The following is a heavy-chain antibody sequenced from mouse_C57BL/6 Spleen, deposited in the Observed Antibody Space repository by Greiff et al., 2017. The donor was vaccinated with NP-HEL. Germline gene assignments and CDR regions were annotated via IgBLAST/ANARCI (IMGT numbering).Heavy chain of an antibody. CDR1: GYTFTDYE. CDR2: IDPETGGT. V-gene: IGHV1-15*01. J-gene: IGHJ1*03. Sequence: QVHVKQSGAELVRPGASVTLSCKASGYTFTDYEMHWVKQTPVHGLEWIGAIDPETGGTAYNQKFKGKAILTADKSSSTAYMELRSLTSEDSAVYYCTSYSNSSYWYFDVWGTGTTVTVSS. D-gene: IGHD2-5*01. CDR3: TSYSNSSYWYFDV.